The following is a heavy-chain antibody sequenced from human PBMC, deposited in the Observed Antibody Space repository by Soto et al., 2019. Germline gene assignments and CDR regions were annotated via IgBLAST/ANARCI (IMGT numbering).Heavy chain of an antibody. Sequence: SETLSLTCTVSGGSISSGDYYWSWIRQPPGICFEWIGYIYYSGSTFYNPSLNSRVTISVVTSKNQFSLKLSSVTAADTVVYYCAREGLGSSSYGMDVWGQGTTVTXSS. CDR3: AREGLGSSSYGMDV. J-gene: IGHJ6*02. CDR2: IYYSGST. D-gene: IGHD6-6*01. CDR1: GGSISSGDYY. V-gene: IGHV4-30-4*01.